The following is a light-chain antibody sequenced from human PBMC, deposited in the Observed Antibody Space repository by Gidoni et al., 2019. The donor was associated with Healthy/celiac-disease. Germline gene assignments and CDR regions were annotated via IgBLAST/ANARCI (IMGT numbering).Light chain of an antibody. CDR2: AAS. Sequence: KMTNSPSSLSASVGDRVTITSRASQSISSYLNWYQQKPGKAPKLLIYAASSLQSGVPSRFSGSGSGTDFTLTISSLQPEDFATYYCQQSYSTPPTFGQGTKVEIK. CDR3: QQSYSTPPT. CDR1: QSISSY. J-gene: IGKJ1*01. V-gene: IGKV1-39*01.